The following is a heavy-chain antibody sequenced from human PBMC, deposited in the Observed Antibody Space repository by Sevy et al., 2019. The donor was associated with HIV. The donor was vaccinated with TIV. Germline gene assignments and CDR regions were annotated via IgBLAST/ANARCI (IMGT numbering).Heavy chain of an antibody. V-gene: IGHV1-69*13. CDR3: ARGPIAVAAAGMDV. Sequence: ASVKVSCKASGGTFSSYAISWVRQAPGQGLEWMGGIIPIFGTANYAQKFQGRVTITADESTSTAYMELSSLRSEDRAVYYCARGPIAVAAAGMDVWGQGTTVTVSS. D-gene: IGHD6-19*01. J-gene: IGHJ6*02. CDR2: IIPIFGTA. CDR1: GGTFSSYA.